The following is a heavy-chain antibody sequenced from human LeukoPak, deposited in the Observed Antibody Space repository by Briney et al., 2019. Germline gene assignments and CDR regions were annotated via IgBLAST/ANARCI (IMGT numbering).Heavy chain of an antibody. Sequence: SVKVSCKASGGTFSSYAISWVRQAPGQGLEWMGGIIPIFGTANYAQKFQGRVTITADESTSTAYMELSSLRSEDTAMYYCARVSKKNYDFWSGYWDREYYFDYWGQGTLVTVSS. V-gene: IGHV1-69*13. J-gene: IGHJ4*02. CDR2: IIPIFGTA. CDR1: GGTFSSYA. D-gene: IGHD3-3*01. CDR3: ARVSKKNYDFWSGYWDREYYFDY.